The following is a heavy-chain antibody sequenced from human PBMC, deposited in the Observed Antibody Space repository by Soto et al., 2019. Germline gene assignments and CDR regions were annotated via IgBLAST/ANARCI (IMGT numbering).Heavy chain of an antibody. D-gene: IGHD3-22*01. Sequence: GGSLRLSCAASGFTFSSYAMSWVRQAPGKGLEWVSAISGSGGSTYYADSVKGRFTISRDNSKNTLYLQMNSLRAEDTAVYYCAKAGTITMIVVVKARTRGYFDYWGQGTLVTVSS. CDR3: AKAGTITMIVVVKARTRGYFDY. V-gene: IGHV3-23*01. CDR1: GFTFSSYA. J-gene: IGHJ4*02. CDR2: ISGSGGST.